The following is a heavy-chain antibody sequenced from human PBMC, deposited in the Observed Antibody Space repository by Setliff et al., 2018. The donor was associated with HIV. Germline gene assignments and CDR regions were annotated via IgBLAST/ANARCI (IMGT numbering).Heavy chain of an antibody. J-gene: IGHJ4*02. Sequence: SETLSLTCVVSGYSISSNDWWGWIRQSPGKGLEWIGYIYYSGSIYFNPSLKSRVTMSVDTSKNQFSLKLSSVTAVDTAVYYCAKKGNGDYHFDYWGQGTLVTVSS. CDR1: GYSISSNDW. D-gene: IGHD4-17*01. CDR2: IYYSGSI. V-gene: IGHV4-28*05. CDR3: AKKGNGDYHFDY.